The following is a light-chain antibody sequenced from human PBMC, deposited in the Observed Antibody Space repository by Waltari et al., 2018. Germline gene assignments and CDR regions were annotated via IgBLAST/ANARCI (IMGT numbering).Light chain of an antibody. CDR3: QQRSNWPPG. J-gene: IGKJ3*01. Sequence: EIVLTQSPATLSLSPGERATLSCRPSQSVSSYLAWYQQKPGQAPRLLIYEASNRATGIPARFSGSGSGTDFTLTISSLEPEDFAVYYCQQRSNWPPGFGPGTKVDIK. CDR2: EAS. CDR1: QSVSSY. V-gene: IGKV3-11*01.